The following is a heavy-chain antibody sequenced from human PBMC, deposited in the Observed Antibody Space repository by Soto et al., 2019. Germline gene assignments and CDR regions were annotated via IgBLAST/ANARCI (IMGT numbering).Heavy chain of an antibody. CDR3: ASDSGAAAGNDDFDI. V-gene: IGHV1-2*04. D-gene: IGHD6-13*01. Sequence: QEKLVQSGAEVKKHGASVKVSCHASGYTFTGYYMHWVRQAPGQGLEWMGWINPNSGGTNYAQKFQGWVTMTRDTSIRTDYMELSRLRYYDTAVYYCASDSGAAAGNDDFDIWGQGTMVTVS. J-gene: IGHJ3*02. CDR2: INPNSGGT. CDR1: GYTFTGYY.